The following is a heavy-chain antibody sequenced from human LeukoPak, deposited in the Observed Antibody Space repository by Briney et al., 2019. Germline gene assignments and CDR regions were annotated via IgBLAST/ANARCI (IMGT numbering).Heavy chain of an antibody. J-gene: IGHJ4*02. CDR2: IGSSSNYI. V-gene: IGHV3-21*06. CDR1: GFTFSSYS. D-gene: IGHD1-26*01. Sequence: GGSLRLSCAAAGFTFSSYSKNWVRQAPGKGLEWVSSIGSSSNYIYYADSVKGRFTISRDNAKNSLYLQMNSLRAEDTAVYYCARGDGPWELRFRYFDSWGQGTLVTVSS. CDR3: ARGDGPWELRFRYFDS.